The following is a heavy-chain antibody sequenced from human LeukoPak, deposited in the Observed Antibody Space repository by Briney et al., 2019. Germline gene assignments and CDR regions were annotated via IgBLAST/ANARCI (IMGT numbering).Heavy chain of an antibody. V-gene: IGHV3-48*01. CDR2: ITTGGSSI. Sequence: GGSLRLSCAASGFTFSAYAMTWVRQAAGKGLECVSHITTGGSSIFYADSVKGRFTISRDNSKNTLYLQMNSLRAEDTAVYYRARSYYDAGADDAFDIRGQGTMVTVSS. D-gene: IGHD3-22*01. CDR1: GFTFSAYA. J-gene: IGHJ3*02. CDR3: ARSYYDAGADDAFDI.